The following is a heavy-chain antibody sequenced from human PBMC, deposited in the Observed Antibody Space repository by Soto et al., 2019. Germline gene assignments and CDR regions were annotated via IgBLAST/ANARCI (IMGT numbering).Heavy chain of an antibody. Sequence: EVQLVESGGGLVQPGGSLRLSCAASGFTFNTSWMSWVRRASGKGLEWVAHMNQHGSEKYYVDSVKGRFTISGDDAKNPLYLQMNSLGAEDKAVYYCVSWAGSSYWGQVNLVTVSS. V-gene: IGHV3-7*05. D-gene: IGHD3-10*01. CDR1: GFTFNTSW. J-gene: IGHJ4*02. CDR3: VSWAGSSY. CDR2: MNQHGSEK.